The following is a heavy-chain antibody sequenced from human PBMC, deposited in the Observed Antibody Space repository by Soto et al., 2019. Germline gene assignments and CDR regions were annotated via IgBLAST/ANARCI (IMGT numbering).Heavy chain of an antibody. CDR1: GGSISNYY. J-gene: IGHJ4*02. Sequence: SETLSLTCSVSGGSISNYYWSWIRQPAGKGLEWIGRIYTSGSPNYNPSLKSRVTMSVDTSKNQFSLNLRSVTAADTAVYFCARYYNNCFDYWGQGTLVTVSS. CDR3: ARYYNNCFDY. CDR2: IYTSGSP. D-gene: IGHD4-4*01. V-gene: IGHV4-4*07.